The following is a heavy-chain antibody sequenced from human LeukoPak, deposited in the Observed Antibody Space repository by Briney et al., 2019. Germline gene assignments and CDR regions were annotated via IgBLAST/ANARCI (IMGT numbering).Heavy chain of an antibody. J-gene: IGHJ3*02. CDR2: ISAYNGNA. Sequence: ASVKVSRKASGYTFTSYGISWVRQAPGQGLEWMGWISAYNGNANYAQKLQGRVTMTTDTSTSTAYMELRSLRSDDTAVYYCARDGGGSGSPWAFDIWGQGTMVTVSS. CDR3: ARDGGGSGSPWAFDI. D-gene: IGHD1-26*01. CDR1: GYTFTSYG. V-gene: IGHV1-18*01.